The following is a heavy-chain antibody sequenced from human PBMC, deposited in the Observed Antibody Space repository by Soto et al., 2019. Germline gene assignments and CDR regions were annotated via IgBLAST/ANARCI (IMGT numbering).Heavy chain of an antibody. CDR2: IIPIFRRP. V-gene: IGHV1-69*12. D-gene: IGHD3-3*02. CDR3: ARDKDRPQLGGNYYYILDV. CDR1: GGTFSTSA. J-gene: IGHJ6*02. Sequence: QVQLEQSGAEVKKPGSSVRVSCKASGGTFSTSAISWVRQAPGQGLEWMGGIIPIFRRPDYAQKFQGRVTVTAEESTSIAYRELSGLRSDDTAVYYCARDKDRPQLGGNYYYILDVWGQGTTITVSS.